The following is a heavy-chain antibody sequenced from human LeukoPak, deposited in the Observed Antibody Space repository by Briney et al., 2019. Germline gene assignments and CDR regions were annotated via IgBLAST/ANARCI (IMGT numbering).Heavy chain of an antibody. J-gene: IGHJ4*02. V-gene: IGHV4-39*01. CDR1: GGSISSSSCY. D-gene: IGHD5-24*01. Sequence: KPSETLSLTCTVSGGSISSSSCYWGWIRQPPGKGLEWIGSIYYSGSTYYNPSLKSRVTISVDTSKDQVSLKLSSVTAADTAVYYCARRGMAKLGYYFDYWGQGTLVTVSS. CDR2: IYYSGST. CDR3: ARRGMAKLGYYFDY.